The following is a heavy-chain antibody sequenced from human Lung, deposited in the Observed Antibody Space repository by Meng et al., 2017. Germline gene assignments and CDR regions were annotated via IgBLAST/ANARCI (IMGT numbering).Heavy chain of an antibody. Sequence: VHIQRWDAGLLQPSETLSLTCVVSGGSFSDYYWSWIRQPPRKGLEWIGEINHSGSTNYNPSLESRATISVDTSQNNLSLKLSSVTAADSAVYYCARGPTTMAHDFDYWGQGTLVTVSS. V-gene: IGHV4-34*01. CDR3: ARGPTTMAHDFDY. CDR2: INHSGST. CDR1: GGSFSDYY. D-gene: IGHD4-11*01. J-gene: IGHJ4*02.